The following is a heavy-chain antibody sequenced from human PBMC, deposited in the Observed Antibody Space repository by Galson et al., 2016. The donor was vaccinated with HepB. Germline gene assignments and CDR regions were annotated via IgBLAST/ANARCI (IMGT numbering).Heavy chain of an antibody. D-gene: IGHD2-21*02. Sequence: CKASGYTFTSYGIGWVRQAPGQGLEWMGWISAYNAYRDYPQKLQGRVTMTTDTSTSTAYMKLSSLRSDDTAVYYCARSGDGNWFESWGQGTLVTVSS. CDR1: GYTFTSYG. CDR3: ARSGDGNWFES. J-gene: IGHJ5*01. V-gene: IGHV1-18*04. CDR2: ISAYNAYR.